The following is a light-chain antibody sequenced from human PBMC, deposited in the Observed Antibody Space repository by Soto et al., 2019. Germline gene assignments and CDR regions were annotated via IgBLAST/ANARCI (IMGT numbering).Light chain of an antibody. CDR3: QSYDSSLSALE. CDR1: SSNIGAGYD. J-gene: IGLJ2*01. V-gene: IGLV1-40*01. CDR2: GNS. Sequence: QSVLTQPPSVSGAPGQRVTISCTGRSSNIGAGYDVHWYQQLPGTAPKLLIYGNSNRPSGVPDRFSGSKSGTSASLAITGLQAEDEADYYCQSYDSSLSALEFGGGTKLTVL.